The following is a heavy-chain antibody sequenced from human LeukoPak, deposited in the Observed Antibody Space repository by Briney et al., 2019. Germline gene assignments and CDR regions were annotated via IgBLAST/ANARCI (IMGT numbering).Heavy chain of an antibody. D-gene: IGHD3-22*01. CDR3: ARHLYYYDSSGYFLAYSWFDP. Sequence: SETLSLTCTVSGGSISSYYWSWIRQPPGKGLEWIGYIYNSGSTNYNPSLESRVTILVDTSKNQFSLKLSSVTPADTAVYYRARHLYYYDSSGYFLAYSWFDPWGQGTMLTVSP. J-gene: IGHJ5*02. V-gene: IGHV4-59*08. CDR1: GGSISSYY. CDR2: IYNSGST.